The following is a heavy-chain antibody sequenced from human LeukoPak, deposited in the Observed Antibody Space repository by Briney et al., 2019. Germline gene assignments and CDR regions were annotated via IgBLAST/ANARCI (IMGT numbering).Heavy chain of an antibody. CDR1: GFSFSSFW. CDR2: IKDDGSVK. Sequence: GGSLRLSCTASGFSFSSFWMSWVRQAPGKGLEWVANIKDDGSVKNHVDSLKGRFSISRDNARNSLYLQISSLRAEDTAVYYCARDPRDSFYYDILTGYYNSDAFDIWGQGTMVTVSS. D-gene: IGHD3-9*01. V-gene: IGHV3-7*03. CDR3: ARDPRDSFYYDILTGYYNSDAFDI. J-gene: IGHJ3*02.